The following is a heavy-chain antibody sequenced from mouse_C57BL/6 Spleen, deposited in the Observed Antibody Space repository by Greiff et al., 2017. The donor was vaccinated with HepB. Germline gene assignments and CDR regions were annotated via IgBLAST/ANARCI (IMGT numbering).Heavy chain of an antibody. CDR3: TRGNYYGSSYDVFAY. J-gene: IGHJ3*01. D-gene: IGHD1-1*01. Sequence: VKVVESGAELVRPGASVTLSCKASGYTFTDYEMHWVKQTPVHGLEWIGAIDPETGGTAYNQKFKGKAILTADKSSSTAYMELRSLTSEDSAVYYCTRGNYYGSSYDVFAYWGQGTLVTVSA. CDR2: IDPETGGT. CDR1: GYTFTDYE. V-gene: IGHV1-15*01.